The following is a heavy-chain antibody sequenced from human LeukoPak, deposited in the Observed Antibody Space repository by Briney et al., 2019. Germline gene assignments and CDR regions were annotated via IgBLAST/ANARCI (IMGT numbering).Heavy chain of an antibody. CDR2: IYHSGST. Sequence: SETLSLTCTVSGYSISSGYYWGWIRQPAGKGLEWIGSIYHSGSTYYNPSLKSRVTISIDTSKNQFSLKLSSVTAADTAVYYCARVNDDIGTFDIWGQGTMVTVSS. CDR3: ARVNDDIGTFDI. CDR1: GYSISSGYY. D-gene: IGHD1-1*01. J-gene: IGHJ3*02. V-gene: IGHV4-38-2*02.